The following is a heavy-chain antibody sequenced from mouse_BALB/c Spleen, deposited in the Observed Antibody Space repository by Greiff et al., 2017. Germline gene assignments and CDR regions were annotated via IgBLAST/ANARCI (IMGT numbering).Heavy chain of an antibody. CDR3: ARSFAY. CDR2: IYWDDDK. J-gene: IGHJ3*01. Sequence: QVTLKVCGPGILQPSQTLSLTCSFSGFSLSTSGMGVSWLRQPSGKGLEWLAHIYWDDDKRYNPSLKSRLTISKDTSRNQVFLKITSVNTANTATYYCARSFAYWGQGTLVTVSA. V-gene: IGHV8-12*01. CDR1: GFSLSTSGMG.